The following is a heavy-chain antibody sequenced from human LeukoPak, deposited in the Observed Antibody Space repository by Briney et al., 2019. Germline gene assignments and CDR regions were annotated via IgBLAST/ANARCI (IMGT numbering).Heavy chain of an antibody. Sequence: GGSLRLSCAASGFNFVTYGMHWVRQAPGKGLEWVAYIRYDGAMTHYADSVRGRFTISRDSSKNTLYLQMNSLRAEDTAVYYCAKASSGWSYFDYWGQGTLVTVSS. CDR2: IRYDGAMT. D-gene: IGHD6-19*01. V-gene: IGHV3-30*02. CDR3: AKASSGWSYFDY. CDR1: GFNFVTYG. J-gene: IGHJ4*02.